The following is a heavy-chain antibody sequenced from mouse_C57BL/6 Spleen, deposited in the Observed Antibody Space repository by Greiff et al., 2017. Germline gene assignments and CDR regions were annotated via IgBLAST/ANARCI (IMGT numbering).Heavy chain of an antibody. Sequence: VQLQQSGAELVRPGASVTLSCKASGYTFTDYEMHWVKQTPVHGLEWIGAIDPETGGTAYNQKFKGKAILTADKSSSTAYMQLRSLTSEDSAVYYCTTVVATDYWGQGTTLTVSS. CDR3: TTVVATDY. CDR1: GYTFTDYE. CDR2: IDPETGGT. D-gene: IGHD1-1*01. J-gene: IGHJ2*01. V-gene: IGHV1-15*01.